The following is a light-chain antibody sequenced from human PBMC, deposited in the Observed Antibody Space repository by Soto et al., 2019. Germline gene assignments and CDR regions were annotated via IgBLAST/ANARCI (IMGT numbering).Light chain of an antibody. V-gene: IGKV1-5*01. CDR2: DVS. CDR1: QSISYR. CDR3: QHYSTRSGVT. Sequence: DIQMTQSPSTLSASVGDRVTITCRASQSISYRLAWYQQKPGKAPSVLIYDVSNLESGVPSRFSGSGSGTEFTLTVSNLQSDDFATYYCQHYSTRSGVTFGGGTKVDNK. J-gene: IGKJ4*01.